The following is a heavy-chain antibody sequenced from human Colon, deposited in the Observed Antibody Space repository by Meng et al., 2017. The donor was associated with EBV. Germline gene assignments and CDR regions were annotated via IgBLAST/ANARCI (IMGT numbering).Heavy chain of an antibody. J-gene: IGHJ4*02. CDR1: GESITTNGYY. Sequence: QLRLQEAGPGLLKPSGTLSLTCMGSGESITTNGYYWGWIRQSPGKGLEWIGSIFYSGNTYFNPSLKTRVTISVDTSKNQFSLKLSSVTAADTAIYYCARERGGVTRDFDSWGQGALVTVSS. CDR3: ARERGGVTRDFDS. D-gene: IGHD3-16*01. V-gene: IGHV4-39*07. CDR2: IFYSGNT.